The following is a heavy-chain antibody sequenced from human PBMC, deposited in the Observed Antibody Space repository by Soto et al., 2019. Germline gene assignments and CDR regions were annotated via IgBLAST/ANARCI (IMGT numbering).Heavy chain of an antibody. CDR3: ARVHSSSYYYGQAV. V-gene: IGHV4-61*08. D-gene: IGHD6-6*01. J-gene: IGHJ6*02. Sequence: NPSETLSLTCAVSGGSISSGGYSWSWIRQPPGKELEWIGKIYYSGSTNYNPSLKSRVTMSVDSSKTQFSLNLTSVTAADTAVYYCARVHSSSYYYGQAVWGQGIPVTVSS. CDR1: GGSISSGGYS. CDR2: IYYSGST.